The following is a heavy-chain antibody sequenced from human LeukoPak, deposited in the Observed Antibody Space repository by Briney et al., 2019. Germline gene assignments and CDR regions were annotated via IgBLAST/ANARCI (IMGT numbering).Heavy chain of an antibody. J-gene: IGHJ6*02. V-gene: IGHV1-2*02. CDR3: AKVGDFHGLDV. D-gene: IGHD3-10*01. Sequence: GASVKVSCEASGYTFTGYYLHWVRQAPGQGLEWMGWLNPNSGDTNYGQKFKGRVTMTRDTSINTGYMELTRLRSDDTAVYYCAKVGDFHGLDVWGQGTTVTVSS. CDR1: GYTFTGYY. CDR2: LNPNSGDT.